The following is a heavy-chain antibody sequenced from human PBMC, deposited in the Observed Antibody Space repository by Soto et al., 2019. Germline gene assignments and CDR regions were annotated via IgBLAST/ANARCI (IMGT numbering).Heavy chain of an antibody. CDR3: AKNEWGIVVVPAAISD. CDR2: ISYDGSNK. J-gene: IGHJ4*02. D-gene: IGHD2-2*01. V-gene: IGHV3-30*18. Sequence: GGSLRLSCAASGFTFSSYGMHWVRQAPGKGLEWVAVISYDGSNKYYADSVKARFTISRDNSKNTLYLPMNSLRAEDTAVYYCAKNEWGIVVVPAAISDWGQGTLVTVSS. CDR1: GFTFSSYG.